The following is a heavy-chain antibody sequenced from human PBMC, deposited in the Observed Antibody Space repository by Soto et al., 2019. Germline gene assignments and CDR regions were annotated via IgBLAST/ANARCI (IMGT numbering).Heavy chain of an antibody. Sequence: SETLSLTFAVYGGSFSGYYWSWIRQPPGKGLEWIGEINHSGSTNYNPSLKSRVTISVDTSKNQFSLKLSSVTAADTAVYYCARGRRSSGWHGGSGNWFDPWGQGTLVTVSS. CDR3: ARGRRSSGWHGGSGNWFDP. CDR1: GGSFSGYY. CDR2: INHSGST. V-gene: IGHV4-34*01. D-gene: IGHD6-19*01. J-gene: IGHJ5*02.